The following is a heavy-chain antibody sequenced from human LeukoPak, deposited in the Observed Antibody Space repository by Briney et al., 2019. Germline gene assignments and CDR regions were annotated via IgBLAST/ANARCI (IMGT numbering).Heavy chain of an antibody. D-gene: IGHD6-13*01. J-gene: IGHJ1*01. CDR3: ARSLGYSSSWWTFLL. Sequence: SEALSLTCTVSGGSISSYYWSWIRQPAGKGLEWIGRIYTSGSTNYNPSLKSRVTMSVDTSKNEFSLKLTSVTAADTAIYYCARSLGYSSSWWTFLLWGRGTLVTVSS. CDR2: IYTSGST. CDR1: GGSISSYY. V-gene: IGHV4-4*07.